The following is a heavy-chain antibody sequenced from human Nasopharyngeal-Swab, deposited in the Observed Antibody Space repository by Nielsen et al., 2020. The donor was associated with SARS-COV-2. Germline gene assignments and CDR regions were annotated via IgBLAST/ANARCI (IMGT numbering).Heavy chain of an antibody. V-gene: IGHV1-46*01. CDR1: GYIFTSYY. J-gene: IGHJ4*02. CDR3: ARVVYGYYFDY. Sequence: GESLKISCKASGYIFTSYYIHWVRQAPGQGLEWMGVSNPSDGTTTYAQRFQGRVTMTRDTSTSTVYMELSSLGSEDTAVYYCARVVYGYYFDYWGQGTLVTVSS. CDR2: SNPSDGTT. D-gene: IGHD5/OR15-5a*01.